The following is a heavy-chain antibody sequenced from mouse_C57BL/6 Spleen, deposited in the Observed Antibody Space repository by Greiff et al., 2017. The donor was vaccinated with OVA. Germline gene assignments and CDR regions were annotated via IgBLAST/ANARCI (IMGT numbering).Heavy chain of an antibody. CDR1: GYSITSGYY. CDR3: ARENLLVQGYYAMDY. V-gene: IGHV3-6*01. D-gene: IGHD2-1*01. J-gene: IGHJ4*01. Sequence: EVHLVESGPGLVKPSQSLSLTCSVTGYSITSGYYWNWIRQFPGNKLEWMGYISYDGSNNYNPSLKNRISITRDTSKNQFFLKLNSVTTEDTATYYCARENLLVQGYYAMDYWGQGTSVTVSS. CDR2: ISYDGSN.